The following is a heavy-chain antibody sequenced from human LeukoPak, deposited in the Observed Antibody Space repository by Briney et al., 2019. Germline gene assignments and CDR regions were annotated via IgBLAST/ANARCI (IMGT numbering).Heavy chain of an antibody. V-gene: IGHV3-23*01. D-gene: IGHD2-2*01. CDR3: AKDCSSTSCYAPHFDY. CDR1: GFTFSSYA. CDR2: ISGSGGST. J-gene: IGHJ4*02. Sequence: PGVSLRLSCAASGFTFSSYAMSWVRQAPGKGLEWVSAISGSGGSTYYADSVKGRFTISRDNSKNTLYLQMNSLRAEDTAVYYCAKDCSSTSCYAPHFDYWGQGTLVTVSS.